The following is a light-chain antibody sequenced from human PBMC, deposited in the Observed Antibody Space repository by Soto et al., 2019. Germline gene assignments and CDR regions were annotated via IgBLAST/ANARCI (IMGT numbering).Light chain of an antibody. V-gene: IGKV1-12*01. J-gene: IGKJ4*01. CDR3: QQASNFPLT. Sequence: DIQMTQSPSSVSASVGDRVTITCRASQDISSWLAWFQQRPGRAPNLLIYAASTLQSGVPSRFSGSGSGTVFTLTISSLQPEDFGTYYCQQASNFPLTFGGGTRWIS. CDR2: AAS. CDR1: QDISSW.